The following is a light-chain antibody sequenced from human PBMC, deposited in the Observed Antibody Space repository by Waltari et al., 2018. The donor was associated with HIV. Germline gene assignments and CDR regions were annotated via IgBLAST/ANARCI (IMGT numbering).Light chain of an antibody. CDR1: SSNIGAGYH. V-gene: IGLV1-40*01. J-gene: IGLJ1*01. CDR2: GNS. CDR3: QSYDSSLSGYV. Sequence: QSVLTQPPSVSGAPGPRVTISCTGSSSNIGAGYHVHWYQQLPGTAPKLLIYGNSNRPSGVPDRFSGSKSGTSASLAISGLQPEDEADYYCQSYDSSLSGYVFGTGTKVTVL.